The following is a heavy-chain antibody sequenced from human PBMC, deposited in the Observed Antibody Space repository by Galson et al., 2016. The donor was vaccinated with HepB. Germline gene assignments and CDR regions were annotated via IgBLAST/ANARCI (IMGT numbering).Heavy chain of an antibody. D-gene: IGHD1-26*01. CDR1: GFTFSSYA. J-gene: IGHJ4*02. Sequence: SLRLSCAASGFTFSSYAMTWVRQAPGKGLEWVSAIGGSGGSTYYADSVKGRFTISRDNSKNTLYLQMKSLRAEDTAIYYCARDRWELLRGFDYWGQGTLV. CDR2: IGGSGGST. CDR3: ARDRWELLRGFDY. V-gene: IGHV3-23*01.